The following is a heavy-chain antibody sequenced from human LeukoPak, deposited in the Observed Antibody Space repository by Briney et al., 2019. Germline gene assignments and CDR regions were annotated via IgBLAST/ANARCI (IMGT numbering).Heavy chain of an antibody. CDR2: INHSGST. CDR3: ARDPGNRAMDV. V-gene: IGHV4-34*01. J-gene: IGHJ6*02. CDR1: GGSFSGYY. Sequence: SETLSLTCAVYGGSFSGYYWSWIRQPPGKGLEWIGEINHSGSTNYNPSLKSRVTISVDTSKNQFSLKLSSVTAADTAVYYCARDPGNRAMDVWGQGTTVTVSS. D-gene: IGHD2/OR15-2a*01.